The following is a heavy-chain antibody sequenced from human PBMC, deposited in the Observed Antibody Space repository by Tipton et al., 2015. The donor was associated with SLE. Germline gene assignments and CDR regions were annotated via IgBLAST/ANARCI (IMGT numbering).Heavy chain of an antibody. J-gene: IGHJ3*02. V-gene: IGHV3-11*04. D-gene: IGHD3-3*01. Sequence: QVQLVQSGGGLVKPGGSLRLSCAASGFTFSDYYMSWIRQAPGKGLEWVPYISSSGSTIYYVDSVKGRFTISRDNAKNSLYLQMNSLRAEDTAVYYCATVLRFLEWLGRDAFDIWGQGTMVTVSS. CDR1: GFTFSDYY. CDR3: ATVLRFLEWLGRDAFDI. CDR2: ISSSGSTI.